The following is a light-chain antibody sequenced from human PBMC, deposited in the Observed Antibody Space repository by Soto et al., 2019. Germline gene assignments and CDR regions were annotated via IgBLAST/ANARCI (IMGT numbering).Light chain of an antibody. CDR3: QHYSHWPWT. Sequence: ETVLTQSPATLSVSPGARATLSCSASRSVSRDLAWYQQKPGQVPRLLIYGASTRASGIPARFSGSGSGTEFTLTISSLQSEDFAVYYCQHYSHWPWTFGQGTKVEI. CDR1: RSVSRD. CDR2: GAS. V-gene: IGKV3-15*01. J-gene: IGKJ1*01.